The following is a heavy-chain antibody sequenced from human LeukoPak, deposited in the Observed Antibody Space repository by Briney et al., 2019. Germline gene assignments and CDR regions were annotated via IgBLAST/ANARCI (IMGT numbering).Heavy chain of an antibody. CDR3: AKEMKPWMHFDY. CDR1: GFTFSRSA. Sequence: GRSLRLSCAASGFTFSRSAVHWVRQAPGKGLEWVAVISHDGSNTDYTDSVRGRFTISRDNSKNTLYLQMNSLRAEDTAVYYCAKEMKPWMHFDYWGQGTLVTVSS. V-gene: IGHV3-30*18. CDR2: ISHDGSNT. D-gene: IGHD5-12*01. J-gene: IGHJ4*02.